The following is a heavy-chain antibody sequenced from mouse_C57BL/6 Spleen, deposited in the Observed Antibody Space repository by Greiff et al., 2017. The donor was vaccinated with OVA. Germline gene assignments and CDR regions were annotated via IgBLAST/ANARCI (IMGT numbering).Heavy chain of an antibody. V-gene: IGHV1-69*01. Sequence: QVQLQQPGAELVMPGASVKLSCKASGYTFTSYWMHWVKQRHGQGLEWIGEIDPSDSYTNYNQKFKGKSTLTVDKSSSTAYMQLSSLTSEDSAVYYGARYSSYGSSYWYFDVWGTGTTVTVSS. J-gene: IGHJ1*03. CDR1: GYTFTSYW. CDR3: ARYSSYGSSYWYFDV. CDR2: IDPSDSYT. D-gene: IGHD1-1*01.